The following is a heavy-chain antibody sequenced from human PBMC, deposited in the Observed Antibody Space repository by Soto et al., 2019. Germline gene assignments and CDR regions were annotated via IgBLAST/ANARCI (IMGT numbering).Heavy chain of an antibody. J-gene: IGHJ6*02. CDR1: GGSISSGDYY. D-gene: IGHD4-4*01. CDR3: AGSTETNHYYYGMDV. V-gene: IGHV4-61*08. CDR2: IYYSGST. Sequence: PSETLSLTCTVSGGSISSGDYYWSWIRQPPGKGLEWIGYIYYSGSTNYNPSLKSRVTISVDTSKNQFSLKLSSVTAADTAVYYCAGSTETNHYYYGMDVWRQGTTVTVSS.